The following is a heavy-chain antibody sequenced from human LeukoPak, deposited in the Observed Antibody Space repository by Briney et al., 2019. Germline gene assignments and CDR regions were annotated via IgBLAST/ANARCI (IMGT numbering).Heavy chain of an antibody. J-gene: IGHJ4*02. Sequence: ASVKVSCKASGYTFIAYYIHWVRQAPGQGLEWMGIINPSGGSTTYAQNFQGRVTMTRDTSTSAVYMELSSLRSEDTAVYYCARGGSLAVAPHLYYFDYWGRGTLVTVSS. CDR1: GYTFIAYY. V-gene: IGHV1-46*01. CDR3: ARGGSLAVAPHLYYFDY. D-gene: IGHD6-19*01. CDR2: INPSGGST.